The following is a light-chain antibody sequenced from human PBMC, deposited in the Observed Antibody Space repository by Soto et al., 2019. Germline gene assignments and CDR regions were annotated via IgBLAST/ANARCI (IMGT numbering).Light chain of an antibody. Sequence: QSVLTQPPSVSGAPGQKVIISCTGSTSNIGAGYDVHWYQQLPGTAPKLLIYSNSNRPSGVPDRLSGSKSGTSASLAITGLQVEDEADYYCRSYDSSLSAAVFGGGTKLTVL. CDR1: TSNIGAGYD. V-gene: IGLV1-40*01. J-gene: IGLJ3*02. CDR2: SNS. CDR3: RSYDSSLSAAV.